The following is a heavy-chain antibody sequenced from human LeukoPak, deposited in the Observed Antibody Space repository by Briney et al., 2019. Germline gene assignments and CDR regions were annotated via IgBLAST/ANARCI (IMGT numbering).Heavy chain of an antibody. CDR2: INPNSGGT. CDR3: ARDRTGFAYYYDSSSYLDY. D-gene: IGHD3-22*01. Sequence: ASVKVSCKASGYTFTGYYMHWVRQAPGQGLEWMGRINPNSGGTNYAQKFQGRVIMTRDTSISTAYMELSRLRSDDTAVYYCARDRTGFAYYYDSSSYLDYWGQGTLVTVSS. V-gene: IGHV1-2*06. J-gene: IGHJ4*02. CDR1: GYTFTGYY.